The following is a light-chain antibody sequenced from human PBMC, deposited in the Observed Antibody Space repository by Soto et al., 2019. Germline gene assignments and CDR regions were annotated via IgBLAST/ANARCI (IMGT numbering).Light chain of an antibody. Sequence: QSALTQPASVSGSPGQSITISCTGTSSDVGSYNLVSWYQQHPGKAPKLMIYEGTKWPSGVSNRFSGSKSGNTASLTISGLQAEDEAYYYCCSYAGSYVFGTGTKLTVL. J-gene: IGLJ1*01. CDR2: EGT. CDR3: CSYAGSYV. V-gene: IGLV2-23*01. CDR1: SSDVGSYNL.